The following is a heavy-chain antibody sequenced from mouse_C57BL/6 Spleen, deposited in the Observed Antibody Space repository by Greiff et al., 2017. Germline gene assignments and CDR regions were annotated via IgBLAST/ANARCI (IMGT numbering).Heavy chain of an antibody. Sequence: VKLQESGAELVKPGASVKISCKASGYAFSSYWMNWVKQRPGKGLEWIGQIYPGDGDTNYNGKFKGKATLTADKSSSTAYMQLSSLTSEDSAVYFCARYYGSSYRDAMDYWGQGTSVTVSS. CDR3: ARYYGSSYRDAMDY. V-gene: IGHV1-80*01. CDR1: GYAFSSYW. D-gene: IGHD1-1*01. CDR2: IYPGDGDT. J-gene: IGHJ4*01.